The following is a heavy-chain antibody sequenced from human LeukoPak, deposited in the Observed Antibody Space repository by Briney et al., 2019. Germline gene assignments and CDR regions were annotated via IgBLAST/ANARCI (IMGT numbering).Heavy chain of an antibody. CDR3: ARDPPVAGS. J-gene: IGHJ5*02. Sequence: GGSLRLSCAASGFTFSSYAMHWVRQAPGKGLEWVSYISSSSSTIYYADSVKGRFTISRDNAKNSLYLQMNSLRAEDTAVYYCARDPPVAGSWGQGTLVTVSS. D-gene: IGHD6-19*01. V-gene: IGHV3-48*01. CDR1: GFTFSSYA. CDR2: ISSSSSTI.